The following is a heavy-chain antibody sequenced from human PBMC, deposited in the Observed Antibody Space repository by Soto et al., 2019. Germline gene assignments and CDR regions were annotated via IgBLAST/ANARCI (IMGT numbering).Heavy chain of an antibody. CDR1: GYTFTDFG. CDR3: ARDSGNLGNWAYFFDY. V-gene: IGHV1-18*01. Sequence: QGQLVQSGAEVKKPGASVKGSCKASGYTFTDFGISWVRQAPGQGLEWMGWISAYNSTTNYAQKVQGRVTMTTDTSTSTSYMELRNLTSDEKAVYYCARDSGNLGNWAYFFDYWGQGTLVTVSS. CDR2: ISAYNSTT. D-gene: IGHD7-27*01. J-gene: IGHJ4*02.